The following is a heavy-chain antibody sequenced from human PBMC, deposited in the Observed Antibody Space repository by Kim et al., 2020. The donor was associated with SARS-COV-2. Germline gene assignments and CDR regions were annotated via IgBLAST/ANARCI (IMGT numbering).Heavy chain of an antibody. V-gene: IGHV3-30*18. J-gene: IGHJ4*02. CDR2: ISYDGSNK. Sequence: GGSLRLSCAASGFTFSSYGMHWVRQAPGKGLEWVAVISYDGSNKYYADSVKGRFTISRDNSKNTLYLQMNSLRAEDTAVYYCAKDPGGMPGGDYWGQGTLVTVSS. CDR1: GFTFSSYG. D-gene: IGHD1-26*01. CDR3: AKDPGGMPGGDY.